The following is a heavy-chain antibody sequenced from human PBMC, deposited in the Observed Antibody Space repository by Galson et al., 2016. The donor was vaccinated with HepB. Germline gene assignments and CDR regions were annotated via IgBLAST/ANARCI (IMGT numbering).Heavy chain of an antibody. J-gene: IGHJ6*02. CDR1: GLTFSSYA. V-gene: IGHV3-33*06. Sequence: SLRLSCAASGLTFSSYAMNWVRQAPGKGLEWVALIWHDGSNQYYADSVKGRFTISRDNSKNTLYLQMNSLRAEDSAVYYCAKESPHIAVPVLDVWGQGTTVIVSS. D-gene: IGHD6-19*01. CDR3: AKESPHIAVPVLDV. CDR2: IWHDGSNQ.